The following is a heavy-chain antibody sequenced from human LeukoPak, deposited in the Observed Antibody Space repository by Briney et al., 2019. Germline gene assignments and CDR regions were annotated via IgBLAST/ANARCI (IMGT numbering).Heavy chain of an antibody. D-gene: IGHD2-15*01. V-gene: IGHV4-34*01. J-gene: IGHJ3*02. Sequence: PSETLSLTCAVYGGSFSGYYWSWIRQPPGKGLEWIGEIYHSGSTNYNPSLKSRVTISVDKSKNQFSLKLSSVTAADTAVYYCARRYCSGGSCYSQFAFDIWGQGTMVTVSS. CDR2: IYHSGST. CDR1: GGSFSGYY. CDR3: ARRYCSGGSCYSQFAFDI.